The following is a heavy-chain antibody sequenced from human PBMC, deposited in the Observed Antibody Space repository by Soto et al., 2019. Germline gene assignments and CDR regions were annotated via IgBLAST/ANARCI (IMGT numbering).Heavy chain of an antibody. V-gene: IGHV4-59*01. J-gene: IGHJ6*02. CDR1: GGSISSYY. CDR2: IYYSGGT. D-gene: IGHD3-10*01. CDR3: ARAYYYGSGSYTYYYGMDV. Sequence: SETLSLTCTVSGGSISSYYWSWIRQPPGKGLEWIGYIYYSGGTNYNPSLKSRVTISVDTSKNQFSLKLSSVTAADTAVYYCARAYYYGSGSYTYYYGMDVWGQGTTVTVSS.